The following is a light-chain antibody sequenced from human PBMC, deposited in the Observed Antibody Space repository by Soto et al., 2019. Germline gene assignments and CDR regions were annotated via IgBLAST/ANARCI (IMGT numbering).Light chain of an antibody. J-gene: IGKJ2*01. V-gene: IGKV1-39*01. CDR2: AAS. CDR1: QTISTH. Sequence: DIQMTQSPSSLSASVRDRVTITCRASQTISTHLNWYQQKPRKAPKLLIYAASTLQSGVPSRFSGSGSGTDFTLTINSLQPEDFATYYCQQSLTIPYTFGQGTKLEIK. CDR3: QQSLTIPYT.